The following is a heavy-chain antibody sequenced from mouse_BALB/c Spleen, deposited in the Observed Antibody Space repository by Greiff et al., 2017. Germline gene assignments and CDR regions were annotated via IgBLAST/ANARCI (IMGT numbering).Heavy chain of an antibody. CDR3: NAGYGNLYAMDY. CDR2: IDPENGDT. V-gene: IGHV14-4*02. D-gene: IGHD2-10*02. CDR1: GFNIKDYY. J-gene: IGHJ4*01. Sequence: EVQLQQSGAELVRSGASVKLSCTASGFNIKDYYMHWVKQRPEQGLEWIGWIDPENGDTEYAPKFQGKATMTADTSSNTAYLQLSSLTSEDTAVYYCNAGYGNLYAMDYWGQGTSVTVSS.